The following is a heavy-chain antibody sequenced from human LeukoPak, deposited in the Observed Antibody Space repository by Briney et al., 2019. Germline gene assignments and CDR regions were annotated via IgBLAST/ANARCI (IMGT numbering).Heavy chain of an antibody. CDR1: GYTFSDYY. CDR3: ESGSSYDSSGRGFDY. D-gene: IGHD3-22*01. V-gene: IGHV1-2*02. CDR2: INPNSGGT. J-gene: IGHJ4*02. Sequence: VASVKVSCKASGYTFSDYYMHWVRQAPGQGLEWMGWINPNSGGTNYAQKFQGRVTMTRDTSISTAYMELSRLRFDDTAVYYCESGSSYDSSGRGFDYWGQGTLVTVSS.